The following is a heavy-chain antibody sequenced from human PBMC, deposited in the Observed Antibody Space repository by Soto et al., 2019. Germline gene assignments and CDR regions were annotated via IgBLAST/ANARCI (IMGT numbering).Heavy chain of an antibody. CDR3: ARGPRRGYSYGPLGY. D-gene: IGHD5-18*01. V-gene: IGHV4-34*01. J-gene: IGHJ4*02. CDR1: GGSFSGYY. Sequence: SETLSLTCAVYGGSFSGYYWSWIRQPPGKGLEWIGEINHSGSTNYNPPLKSRVTISVDTSKNQFSLKLSSVTAADTAVYYCARGPRRGYSYGPLGYWGQGTLVTVSS. CDR2: INHSGST.